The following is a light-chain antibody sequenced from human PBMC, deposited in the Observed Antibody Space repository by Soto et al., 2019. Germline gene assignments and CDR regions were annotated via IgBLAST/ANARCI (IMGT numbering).Light chain of an antibody. V-gene: IGKV1-39*01. Sequence: DIQMTQSPSSLSASVGDRVTITCRASQRIRSYLNWYQQKPGKAPKLLIYAASSLQSGVPSRFSCSGSGTDFTLTISSLQPEDFATYYCQQSYSTPLTFGGGTKV. CDR3: QQSYSTPLT. CDR1: QRIRSY. CDR2: AAS. J-gene: IGKJ4*01.